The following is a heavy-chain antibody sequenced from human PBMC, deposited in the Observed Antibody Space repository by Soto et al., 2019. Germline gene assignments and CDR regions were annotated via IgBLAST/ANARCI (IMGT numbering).Heavy chain of an antibody. V-gene: IGHV3-30-3*01. CDR2: ISYDGSNK. CDR3: ARAGERYCSGGSCYGGYYYYGMDV. J-gene: IGHJ6*02. CDR1: GFTFSSYA. D-gene: IGHD2-15*01. Sequence: GGSLRLSCAASGFTFSSYAMSWVRQAPGKGLGWVAVISYDGSNKYYADSVKGRFTISRDNSKNTLYLQMNSLRAEDTAVYYYARAGERYCSGGSCYGGYYYYGMDVWGQGTTVTVS.